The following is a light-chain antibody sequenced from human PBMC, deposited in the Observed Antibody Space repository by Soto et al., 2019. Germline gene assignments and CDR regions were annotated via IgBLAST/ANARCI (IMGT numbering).Light chain of an antibody. V-gene: IGKV3-15*01. CDR2: GAS. CDR3: QQYNHWPLT. J-gene: IGKJ4*01. CDR1: QYVSAN. Sequence: VVMTQSPATLSVSPGERATLSGRASQYVSANFAWYQQKPGQAPRLLLYGASTRATAVPARFSGSWSGTDFTLTINSLQSEDSAVYYCQQYNHWPLTFGGGTKVEI.